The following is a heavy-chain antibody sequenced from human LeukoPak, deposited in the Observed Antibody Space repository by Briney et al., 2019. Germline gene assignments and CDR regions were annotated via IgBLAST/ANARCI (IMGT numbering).Heavy chain of an antibody. J-gene: IGHJ4*02. D-gene: IGHD3-3*01. V-gene: IGHV1-2*02. Sequence: ASVKVSCKASGYTFTGYYMHWVRQAPGQGLEWMGWINPNSGGTNYAQKFQGRVTMTRDTSISTAYMELSRLRSDDTAVYYCARDPQPTITIFGVVIPNFDYWGQGTLVTVSS. CDR1: GYTFTGYY. CDR2: INPNSGGT. CDR3: ARDPQPTITIFGVVIPNFDY.